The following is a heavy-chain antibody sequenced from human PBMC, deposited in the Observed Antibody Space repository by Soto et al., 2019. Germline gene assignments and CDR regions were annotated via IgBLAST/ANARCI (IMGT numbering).Heavy chain of an antibody. V-gene: IGHV3-48*02. Sequence: EVQLVESGGGLVQPGGSLRLSCAASGFTFSSFSMNWVRQAPGKGLEWVSYISAGSSTIYYADSVKGRFTISRDNAKNSLYLQMNSLRDEDKAVYYCARPRLSGNYSLPHYWGQGTLVTVSS. D-gene: IGHD3-22*01. J-gene: IGHJ4*02. CDR2: ISAGSSTI. CDR1: GFTFSSFS. CDR3: ARPRLSGNYSLPHY.